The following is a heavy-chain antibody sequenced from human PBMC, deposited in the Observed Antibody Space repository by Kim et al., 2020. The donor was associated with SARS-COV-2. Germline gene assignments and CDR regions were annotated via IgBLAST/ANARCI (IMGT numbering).Heavy chain of an antibody. CDR1: GFTFSDYY. Sequence: GGSLRLSCAASGFTFSDYYMTWIRQAPGKGLEWLSYISSSGSYIVYAESVKGRFSISRDNAKKSLYLQMNSLRAEDTAVHYCARVSSGSSSWYRFEAWG. V-gene: IGHV3-11*05. D-gene: IGHD6-13*01. CDR3: ARVSSGSSSWYRFEA. J-gene: IGHJ5*01. CDR2: ISSSGSYI.